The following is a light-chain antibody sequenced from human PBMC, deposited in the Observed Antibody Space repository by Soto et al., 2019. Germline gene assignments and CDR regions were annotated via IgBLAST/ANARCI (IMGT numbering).Light chain of an antibody. Sequence: DIQMNQSPSSVSASVGDRVTITCRASQGISSYLAWYQQKPGKAPKLLIYAASSLQSGDTSRFTGGGSGTEVTLTISSLQPEDFATYYCQHANSFPLTFGGGTKGEIK. V-gene: IGKV1-12*01. CDR2: AAS. J-gene: IGKJ4*01. CDR1: QGISSY. CDR3: QHANSFPLT.